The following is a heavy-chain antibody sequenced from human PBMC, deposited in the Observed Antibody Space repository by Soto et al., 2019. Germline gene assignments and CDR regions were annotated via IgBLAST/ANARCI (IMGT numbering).Heavy chain of an antibody. D-gene: IGHD3-10*01. CDR1: GGPISSGDYY. Sequence: SETLAFTCTVSGGPISSGDYYWSWIRQPPGKGLEWIGYIYYRGSTYYNRSLKSRLFISLDTSKNQFSLRLTSVTAADTAVYYCARDPFRGGSGSLSLGMDVWGQGTTVTVSS. CDR3: ARDPFRGGSGSLSLGMDV. CDR2: IYYRGST. J-gene: IGHJ6*02. V-gene: IGHV4-30-4*01.